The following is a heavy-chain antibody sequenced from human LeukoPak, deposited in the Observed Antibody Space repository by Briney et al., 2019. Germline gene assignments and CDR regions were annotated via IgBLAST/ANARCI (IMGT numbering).Heavy chain of an antibody. J-gene: IGHJ4*02. CDR1: GYTFTDYG. CDR3: TRDLGQWLLQGIFFDY. V-gene: IGHV1-18*01. Sequence: ASVKVSRKASGYTFTDYGISWVRQAPGQGLEWMGWISGYNGKTNYVQKPQGRVTVTTDTSTSTAYLELRSLRSGDTAVYYCTRDLGQWLLQGIFFDYWGQGTLVTVSS. D-gene: IGHD5-12*01. CDR2: ISGYNGKT.